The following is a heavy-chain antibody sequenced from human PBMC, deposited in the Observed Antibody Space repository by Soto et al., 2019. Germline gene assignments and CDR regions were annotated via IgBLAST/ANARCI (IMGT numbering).Heavy chain of an antibody. J-gene: IGHJ6*02. CDR2: IIPIFGTA. CDR1: GGTFSSYA. CDR3: ARDRFRDGYNIGNYYYYYGMDV. Sequence: QVQLVQSGAEVKKPGSSVKVSCKASGGTFSSYAISWVRQAPGQGLEWMGGIIPIFGTANYAQKFQGRVTITADKSTSTAYMELSSLRSEDTAVYYCARDRFRDGYNIGNYYYYYGMDVWGQGTTVTVSS. V-gene: IGHV1-69*06. D-gene: IGHD5-12*01.